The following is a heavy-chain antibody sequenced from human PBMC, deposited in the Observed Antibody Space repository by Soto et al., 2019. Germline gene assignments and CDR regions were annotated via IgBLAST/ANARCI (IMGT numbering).Heavy chain of an antibody. Sequence: PGGSLRLSCAPSGFSFSRYAMNWVRQAPGKGLDWVSSISASGASTYYADSVKGRATNTRDNAKNTPSRQMNSPRAEDTAIYFCTKNRSGGRAVGGFKYWGEGTLGTDSS. D-gene: IGHD6-19*01. CDR1: GFSFSRYA. CDR3: TKNRSGGRAVGGFKY. J-gene: IGHJ4*02. CDR2: ISASGAST. V-gene: IGHV3-23*01.